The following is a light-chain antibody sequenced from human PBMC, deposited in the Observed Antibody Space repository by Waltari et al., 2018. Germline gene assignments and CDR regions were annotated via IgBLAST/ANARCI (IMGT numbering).Light chain of an antibody. V-gene: IGKV1-12*01. CDR2: DAS. J-gene: IGKJ4*01. CDR3: QQANTFPLT. Sequence: DIQMTQSPTSVSASVGDRVSITCRAREDLSIWVAGYQQKPGKAPKFLIYDASTLQSGVPSRFSGRGSGTDFTLTISSLQPEDFATYYCQQANTFPLTFGGGTKVEMK. CDR1: EDLSIW.